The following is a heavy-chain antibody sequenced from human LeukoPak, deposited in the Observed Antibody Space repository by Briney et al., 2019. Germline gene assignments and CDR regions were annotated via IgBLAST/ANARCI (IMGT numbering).Heavy chain of an antibody. CDR2: IYYSGST. CDR1: GASISFYY. D-gene: IGHD3-22*01. J-gene: IGHJ2*01. CDR3: ARDRSGYFDSSGYYVGYFDL. V-gene: IGHV4-59*01. Sequence: SETLSLTCTVSGASISFYYWSWIRQPPGKGLEWIGYIYYSGSTKYNPSLKSRVTISLDTSKNHFSLKLSSVTAADTAVYYCARDRSGYFDSSGYYVGYFDLWGRGTLVTVSS.